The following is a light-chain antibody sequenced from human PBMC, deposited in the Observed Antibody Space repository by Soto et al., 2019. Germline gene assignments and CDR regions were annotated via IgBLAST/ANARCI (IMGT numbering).Light chain of an antibody. Sequence: DIQMTQSPSTLSGSVGDRVTITCRASQTISSWLAWYQQKPGKAPKLLIYKASNLESGLPSRFTGSGSGTDFTLTISSLQPEDFATYYCQQSYSTHITFGQGTRLEIK. CDR2: KAS. V-gene: IGKV1-5*03. J-gene: IGKJ5*01. CDR1: QTISSW. CDR3: QQSYSTHIT.